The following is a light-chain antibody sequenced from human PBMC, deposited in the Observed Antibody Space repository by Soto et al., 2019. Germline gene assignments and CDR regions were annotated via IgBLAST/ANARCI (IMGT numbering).Light chain of an antibody. CDR3: QHRSNWPSWT. CDR1: QSVSSH. V-gene: IGKV3-11*01. CDR2: DAS. J-gene: IGKJ1*01. Sequence: EIVMTQSACTLSVSPGEGATVSWRASQSVSSHLAWYQHKPGQAPRLLIFDASKRATGIPARFSGSGSGTDFTLTISSLETEDLAVYYCQHRSNWPSWTFGAGTKVDIK.